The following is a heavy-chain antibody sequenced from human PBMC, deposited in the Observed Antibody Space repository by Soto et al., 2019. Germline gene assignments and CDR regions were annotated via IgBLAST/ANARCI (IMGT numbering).Heavy chain of an antibody. CDR2: IIPIFGTT. D-gene: IGHD2-8*01. CDR1: GGTFSSYA. Sequence: SVKVSCKASGGTFSSYAISWVRQAPGQGLEWKGGIIPIFGTTNYTQKIQSRVTITADESTSTAYMELSSLRSEDTAVYYCARSAQDIVLMVYAIGNWFDPWGQGTLVTVSS. V-gene: IGHV1-69*13. CDR3: ARSAQDIVLMVYAIGNWFDP. J-gene: IGHJ5*02.